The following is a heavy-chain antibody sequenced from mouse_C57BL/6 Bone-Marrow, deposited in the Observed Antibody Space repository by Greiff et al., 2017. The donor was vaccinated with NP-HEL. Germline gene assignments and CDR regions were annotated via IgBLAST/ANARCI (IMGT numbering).Heavy chain of an antibody. D-gene: IGHD3-2*02. CDR1: GYTFTSYW. CDR3: ASRHSSGYSWFAY. J-gene: IGHJ3*01. Sequence: QVQLQQPGAELVKPGASVKLSCKASGYTFTSYWMQWVKQRPGQGLEWIGELDPSDSYTNYNQKFKGKATLTVDTSSSTAYMQLSSLTSEDSAVYYCASRHSSGYSWFAYWGQGTLVTVSA. CDR2: LDPSDSYT. V-gene: IGHV1-50*01.